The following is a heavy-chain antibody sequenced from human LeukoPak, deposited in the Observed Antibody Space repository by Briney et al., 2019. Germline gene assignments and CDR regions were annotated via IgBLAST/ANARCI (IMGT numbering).Heavy chain of an antibody. J-gene: IGHJ4*02. CDR2: IKHDGSGA. CDR1: EFTFNRYW. CDR3: TRDALFGSGRTHLDF. D-gene: IGHD3-10*01. V-gene: IGHV3-7*04. Sequence: PGGSLRLSCAASEFTFNRYWMSWVRQAPGKGLQWVANIKHDGSGAHYVDSVKGRFTISRDNAKSSLSLQMNSLSVDDTGVYFCTRDALFGSGRTHLDFWSQGTLVSVSS.